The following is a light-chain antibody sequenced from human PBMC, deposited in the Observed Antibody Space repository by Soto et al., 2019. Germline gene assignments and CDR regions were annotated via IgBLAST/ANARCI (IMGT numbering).Light chain of an antibody. Sequence: QSVLTQSPSASASLGASVKLTCTLNSGHSNYAIAWHQQQSEKGPRYLMKLNSDGSHRKGDGIPDRFSGSSSGAERYLTISSLQSEDEADYSCQTWGSGIVVFGGGTKLTVL. V-gene: IGLV4-69*01. CDR2: LNSDGSH. CDR1: SGHSNYA. J-gene: IGLJ2*01. CDR3: QTWGSGIVV.